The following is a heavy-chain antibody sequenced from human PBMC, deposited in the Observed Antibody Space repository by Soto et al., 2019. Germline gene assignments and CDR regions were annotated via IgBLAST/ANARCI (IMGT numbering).Heavy chain of an antibody. CDR3: ATSPAVRGVMGPRAYYYYGMDV. Sequence: QVQLVQSGAEVKKPGSSVKVSCKASGGTFSSYAISWVRQAPGQGLEWMGGIIPIFGTANYAQKFQGRVTITAAESTSTAYMELSSLRSEDTAVYYCATSPAVRGVMGPRAYYYYGMDVWGQGTTVTVSS. CDR2: IIPIFGTA. V-gene: IGHV1-69*12. D-gene: IGHD3-10*01. J-gene: IGHJ6*02. CDR1: GGTFSSYA.